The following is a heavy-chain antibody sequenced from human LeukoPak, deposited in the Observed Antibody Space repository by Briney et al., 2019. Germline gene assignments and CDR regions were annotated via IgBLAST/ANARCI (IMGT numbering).Heavy chain of an antibody. CDR3: ARDIYYDCSGYNFD. J-gene: IGHJ4*02. V-gene: IGHV3-21*01. Sequence: GGSLRLSCAASGFTFSSYSMNWVRQAPGKGLEWVSSISSSSSYIYYADSVRGRFTVSRDNAKNSLYLQMNSLRAEDTAMYYCARDIYYDCSGYNFDWGQGTLVTVSS. CDR1: GFTFSSYS. CDR2: ISSSSSYI. D-gene: IGHD3-22*01.